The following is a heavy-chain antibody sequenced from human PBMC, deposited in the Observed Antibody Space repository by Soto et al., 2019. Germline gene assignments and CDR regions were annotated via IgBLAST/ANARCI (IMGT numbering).Heavy chain of an antibody. V-gene: IGHV1-18*01. J-gene: IGHJ5*02. CDR2: ISAYNGNT. CDR1: GYTFTSYG. Sequence: GASVKVSFKASGYTFTSYGISWVRQAPGQGLEWMGWISAYNGNTNYAQKLQGRVTMTTDTSTSTAYMELRSLRSDDTAVYYCARDSGSYYGGFSDWFDPWGQGTLVTVSS. D-gene: IGHD1-26*01. CDR3: ARDSGSYYGGFSDWFDP.